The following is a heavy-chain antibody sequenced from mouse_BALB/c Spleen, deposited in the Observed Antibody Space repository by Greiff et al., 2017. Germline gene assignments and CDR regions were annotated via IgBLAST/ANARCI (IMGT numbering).Heavy chain of an antibody. CDR1: GFSLTSYG. D-gene: IGHD1-1*01. CDR2: IWAGGST. J-gene: IGHJ3*01. Sequence: VMLVESGPGLVAPSQSLSITCTVSGFSLTSYGVHWVRQPPGKGLEWLGVIWAGGSTNYNSALMSRLSISKDNSKSQVFLKMNSLQTDDTAMYYCARDRYYGSSPWVAYWGQGTLVTVSA. CDR3: ARDRYYGSSPWVAY. V-gene: IGHV2-9*02.